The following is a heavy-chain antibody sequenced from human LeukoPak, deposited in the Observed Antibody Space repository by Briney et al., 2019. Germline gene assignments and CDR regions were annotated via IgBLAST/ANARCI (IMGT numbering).Heavy chain of an antibody. D-gene: IGHD6-19*01. CDR2: ISYDGSNK. V-gene: IGHV3-30*18. CDR1: GFTFSSYG. Sequence: PGGSLRLSCAASGFTFSSYGMHWVRQAPGKGLEWVAVISYDGSNKYYADSVKGRFTISRDNSKNTLYLQMNSLRAEDTAVYYCAKEPLPYSSGWYRRYYFDYWGQGTLVTVSS. CDR3: AKEPLPYSSGWYRRYYFDY. J-gene: IGHJ4*02.